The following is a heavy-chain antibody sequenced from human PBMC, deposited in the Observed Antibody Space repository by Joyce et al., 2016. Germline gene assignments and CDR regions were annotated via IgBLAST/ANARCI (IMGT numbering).Heavy chain of an antibody. J-gene: IGHJ4*02. V-gene: IGHV3-23*04. CDR3: ARGYPVAGEKFDY. Sequence: EVQLVESGGGLIKPGGSLRLSCVESGFPFSRYAMGWVRQAHGKGLEWGSAINGGGGRTYFADSVMGRFSISRDNSKDTLFLQMDSLRGDDTAIYYCARGYPVAGEKFDYWGQGIQVTVSS. CDR2: INGGGGRT. CDR1: GFPFSRYA. D-gene: IGHD2-15*01.